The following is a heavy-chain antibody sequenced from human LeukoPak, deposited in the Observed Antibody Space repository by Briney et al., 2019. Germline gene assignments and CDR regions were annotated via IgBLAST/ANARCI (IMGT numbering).Heavy chain of an antibody. CDR1: GFTFSSYA. D-gene: IGHD1-26*01. CDR3: ARAHYSGSYLVYYFDY. CDR2: ISYDGSNK. J-gene: IGHJ4*02. Sequence: GRSLRLSCAASGFTFSSYAMHWVRQAPGKGLESVAVISYDGSNKYSADSVKGRFTISRDNSKNTLYVQVTSLRAEDTAVYYCARAHYSGSYLVYYFDYWGQGTLVTVSS. V-gene: IGHV3-30*04.